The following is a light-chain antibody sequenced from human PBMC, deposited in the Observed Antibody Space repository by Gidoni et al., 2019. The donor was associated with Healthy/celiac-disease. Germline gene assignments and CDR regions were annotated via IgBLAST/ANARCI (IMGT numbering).Light chain of an antibody. Sequence: DIQMTQSPSSLAASVGDRVTITCRESQGISNYLAWYQQKPGKVHKLLIYAASTLQSGVPARFIGSGSGTDFTLTISSLHPEDVATYYCQKYNSAPPLTFGGGTKVEIK. CDR2: AAS. J-gene: IGKJ4*01. V-gene: IGKV1-27*01. CDR3: QKYNSAPPLT. CDR1: QGISNY.